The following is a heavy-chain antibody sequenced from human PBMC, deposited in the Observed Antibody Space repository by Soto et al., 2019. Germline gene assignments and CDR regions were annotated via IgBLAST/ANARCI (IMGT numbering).Heavy chain of an antibody. CDR3: AKGLDAGDPRALYI. D-gene: IGHD2-21*02. CDR2: ISGSGGAT. J-gene: IGHJ3*02. CDR1: RFPFNSYA. Sequence: EVQLLESGGGLVQPGGSLRLFCAASRFPFNSYAMSWVRQAPGKGLEWVSAISGSGGATYYAGSVKGRFTIARDNSNDTLYLEMNSLRAEATAMYPGAKGLDAGDPRALYIWGQGTMVTVSS. V-gene: IGHV3-23*01.